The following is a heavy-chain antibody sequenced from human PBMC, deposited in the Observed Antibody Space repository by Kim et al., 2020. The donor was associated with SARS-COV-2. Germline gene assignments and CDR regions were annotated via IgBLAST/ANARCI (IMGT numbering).Heavy chain of an antibody. Sequence: SVKGRLTISRDNAKNSLHLQMNSLRDEDTAVYYCARDMGLYGSGWWGIDYWGQGTLVTVSS. J-gene: IGHJ4*02. CDR3: ARDMGLYGSGWWGIDY. V-gene: IGHV3-48*02. D-gene: IGHD6-19*01.